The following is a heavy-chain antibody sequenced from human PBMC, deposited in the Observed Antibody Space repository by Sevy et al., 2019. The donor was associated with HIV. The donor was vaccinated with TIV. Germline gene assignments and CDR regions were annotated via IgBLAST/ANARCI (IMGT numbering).Heavy chain of an antibody. CDR3: ARTSGTYAFDI. J-gene: IGHJ3*02. D-gene: IGHD1-26*01. CDR2: IYYSGST. CDR1: GGSISSSSYY. Sequence: SETLSLTCTVSGGSISSSSYYWGWIRQPPGKGLEWIGSIYYSGSTYYNPSLKSRVTISVDTSKNQFSLKLSSVTAADTAVHYCARTSGTYAFDIWGQWTMVTVSS. V-gene: IGHV4-39*01.